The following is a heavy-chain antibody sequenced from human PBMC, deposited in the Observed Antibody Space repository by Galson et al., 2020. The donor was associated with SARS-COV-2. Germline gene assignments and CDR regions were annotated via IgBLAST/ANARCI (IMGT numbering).Heavy chain of an antibody. CDR1: DFSLSTSGMC. Sequence: SGPTQVKPTQTLTLTCTFSDFSLSTSGMCVSWIRQPPGKALEWLARIDWDDDKYYSTSLKTRLTISKDTSKNQVLLTMTNMDPVDTATYFCARTNLRAGSYYFDYWGPGTLVTVSS. CDR3: ARTNLRAGSYYFDY. D-gene: IGHD6-19*01. CDR2: IDWDDDK. J-gene: IGHJ4*02. V-gene: IGHV2-70*11.